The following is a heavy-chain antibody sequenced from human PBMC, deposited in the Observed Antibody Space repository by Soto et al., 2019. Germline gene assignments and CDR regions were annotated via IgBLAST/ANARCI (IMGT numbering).Heavy chain of an antibody. Sequence: GGSLRLSCAASGFTFSSYAMSWVRQAPGKGLEWVSAISGSGGSTYYADSVKGRFTISRDNSKNTLYLQMNSLRAEDTAVYYCAKSYALDPPSDYYYYYGMDVWGQGTTVTVSS. CDR2: ISGSGGST. D-gene: IGHD2-2*01. V-gene: IGHV3-23*01. CDR3: AKSYALDPPSDYYYYYGMDV. J-gene: IGHJ6*02. CDR1: GFTFSSYA.